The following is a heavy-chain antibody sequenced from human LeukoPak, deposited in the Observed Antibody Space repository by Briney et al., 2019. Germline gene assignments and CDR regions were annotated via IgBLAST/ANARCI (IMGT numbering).Heavy chain of an antibody. CDR1: GGSISSYY. Sequence: KTSETLSLTCTVSGGSISSYYWSWIRQPPGKGLEWIGYIYYSGSTNYNPSLKSRVTISVDTSKNQSSLKLSSVTAADTAVYYCARTNYDYVWGSYRYRYYFDYWGQGTLVTVSS. J-gene: IGHJ4*02. V-gene: IGHV4-59*08. CDR3: ARTNYDYVWGSYRYRYYFDY. D-gene: IGHD3-16*02. CDR2: IYYSGST.